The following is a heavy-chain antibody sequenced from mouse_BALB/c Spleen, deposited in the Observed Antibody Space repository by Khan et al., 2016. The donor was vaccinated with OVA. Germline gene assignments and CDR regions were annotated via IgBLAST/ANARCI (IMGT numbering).Heavy chain of an antibody. CDR3: ARSNGNYWFAY. CDR1: GYTFTNYG. V-gene: IGHV9-3-1*01. Sequence: QIQLVQSGPELKKPGETVKISCKASGYTFTNYGMNWVKQAPGQGLKWMGWIHTYIGEPTYADDFKGRFAFSLETSASTAYLQINNLKNEDTATYFCARSNGNYWFAYWGQGTLVTVSA. CDR2: IHTYIGEP. D-gene: IGHD2-1*01. J-gene: IGHJ3*01.